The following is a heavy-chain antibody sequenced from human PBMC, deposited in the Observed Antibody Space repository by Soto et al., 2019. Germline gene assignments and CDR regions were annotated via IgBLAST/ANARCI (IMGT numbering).Heavy chain of an antibody. Sequence: SETLSLTCTVSGGSLSSSNYYWGWIRQPPGKGLEWIGSIYYSGSTYHNPPLKSRVTISKDTSKNQFSLKLGSVTAADTAVYYCAVGSSGFYYIYWGQGIQVT. D-gene: IGHD1-26*01. CDR3: AVGSSGFYYIY. V-gene: IGHV4-39*01. CDR1: GGSLSSSNYY. J-gene: IGHJ4*02. CDR2: IYYSGST.